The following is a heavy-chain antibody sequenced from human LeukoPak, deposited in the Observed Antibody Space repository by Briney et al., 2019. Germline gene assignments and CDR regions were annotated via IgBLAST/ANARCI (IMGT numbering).Heavy chain of an antibody. J-gene: IGHJ3*02. CDR1: GYTFSGHY. V-gene: IGHV1-2*02. Sequence: ASVKVSCKASGYTFSGHYINWLRQVPGQGLEWMGWINPNSGGTNYAQKFQGRVTMTRDTSISTAYMELSSLRSGDTAVYYCARAGVWDYSDTSGYHNGAFDIWGQGTMVTVSS. CDR3: ARAGVWDYSDTSGYHNGAFDI. D-gene: IGHD3-22*01. CDR2: INPNSGGT.